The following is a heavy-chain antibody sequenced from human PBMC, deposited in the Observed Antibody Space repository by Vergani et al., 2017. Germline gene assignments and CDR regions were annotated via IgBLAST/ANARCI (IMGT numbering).Heavy chain of an antibody. V-gene: IGHV1-2*02. Sequence: QVQLVQSGAEVNKPGASVKVSCKASGYTFTDYFMHWVRQAPGQGLEWMGWIDPNSGGTNYAQKFQGRVTMTRDTSIRTTYMELSNLRSDDTAVYYCARVGTSSSRDSFDCWGQGTMVTVS. CDR1: GYTFTDYF. J-gene: IGHJ4*02. CDR2: IDPNSGGT. D-gene: IGHD2-2*01. CDR3: ARVGTSSSRDSFDC.